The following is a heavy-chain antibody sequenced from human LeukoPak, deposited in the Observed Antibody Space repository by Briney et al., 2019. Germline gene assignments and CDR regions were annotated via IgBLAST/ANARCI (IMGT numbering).Heavy chain of an antibody. CDR1: GXTVSSNY. Sequence: PGGSLRLSWAASGXTVSSNYMSWVRQAPGKGLEWVSVIYSGGSTYYADSVKGRFTISRDNSKNTLYLQMNSLRAEDTAVYYCASENSSSWYRNYYYGMDVWGQGTTVTVSS. J-gene: IGHJ6*02. CDR3: ASENSSSWYRNYYYGMDV. CDR2: IYSGGST. V-gene: IGHV3-53*01. D-gene: IGHD6-13*01.